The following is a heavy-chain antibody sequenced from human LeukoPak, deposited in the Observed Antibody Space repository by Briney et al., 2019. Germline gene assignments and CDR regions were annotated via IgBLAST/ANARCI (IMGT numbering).Heavy chain of an antibody. CDR1: GFTFSSYA. CDR2: ISYDGSNK. J-gene: IGHJ4*02. V-gene: IGHV3-30-3*01. Sequence: GRSLRLSCAASGFTFSSYAMHWVRQAPGKGLEWVAVISYDGSNKYYADSVKGRFTISRDNSKNTLYLQMNSLRAEDTAVYYCARALAPMTTVTPRPMDYWGQGTLVTVSS. D-gene: IGHD4-17*01. CDR3: ARALAPMTTVTPRPMDY.